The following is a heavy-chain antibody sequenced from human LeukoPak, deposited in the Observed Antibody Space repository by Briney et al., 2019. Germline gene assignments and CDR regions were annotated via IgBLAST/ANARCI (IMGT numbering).Heavy chain of an antibody. Sequence: GGSLRLSCAASGFTFSSYEMNWVRQAPGKGLEWVSYISSSGSTIYYADSVKGRFTISRDNAKNSLYLQMNSLRAEDTAVYYCARVINYGSGSYYFHYWGQGTLVTVSS. CDR3: ARVINYGSGSYYFHY. CDR1: GFTFSSYE. J-gene: IGHJ4*02. D-gene: IGHD3-10*01. CDR2: ISSSGSTI. V-gene: IGHV3-48*03.